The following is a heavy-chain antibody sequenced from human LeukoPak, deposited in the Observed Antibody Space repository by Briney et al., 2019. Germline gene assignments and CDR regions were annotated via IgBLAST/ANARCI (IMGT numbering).Heavy chain of an antibody. V-gene: IGHV3-30*02. Sequence: PGGSLRLSCAASRFTFSSYGMHWVRQAPGKGLEWVAFIRYDGRNKYYADSVKGRFTISRDNSQNTLYLQMNSLRNEDTAVYYCARSFTVLRYFDWTFDYWGQGTLVTVSS. D-gene: IGHD3-9*01. CDR3: ARSFTVLRYFDWTFDY. J-gene: IGHJ4*02. CDR2: IRYDGRNK. CDR1: RFTFSSYG.